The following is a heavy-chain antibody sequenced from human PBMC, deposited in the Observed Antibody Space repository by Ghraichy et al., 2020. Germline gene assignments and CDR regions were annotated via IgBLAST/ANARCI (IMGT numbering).Heavy chain of an antibody. CDR2: IYYSGST. J-gene: IGHJ4*02. D-gene: IGHD2-2*01. Sequence: SETLSLTCTVSGASVSSGSYYWSWIRQPPGKGLEWIGYIYYSGSTNYNPSLKSRVTISVDTSKNQFSLKLSSVTAADTAVYYCARVGVVVPAALFDYWGQGTLVTVSS. V-gene: IGHV4-61*01. CDR1: GASVSSGSYY. CDR3: ARVGVVVPAALFDY.